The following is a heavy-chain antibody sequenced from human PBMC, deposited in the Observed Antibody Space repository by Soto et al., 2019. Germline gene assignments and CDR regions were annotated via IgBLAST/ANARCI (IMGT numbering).Heavy chain of an antibody. CDR2: MYHSGST. Sequence: SETLSLTCAVSGGSISSGGYSWSWIRQPPGKGLEWIGYMYHSGSTYYNPSLKGRVTISIDRSKNQFSLKLSSVTAADTAVYYCSDCGSSAFDSWGQGTLVTVSS. CDR1: GGSISSGGYS. J-gene: IGHJ4*02. V-gene: IGHV4-30-2*01. CDR3: SDCGSSAFDS. D-gene: IGHD1-26*01.